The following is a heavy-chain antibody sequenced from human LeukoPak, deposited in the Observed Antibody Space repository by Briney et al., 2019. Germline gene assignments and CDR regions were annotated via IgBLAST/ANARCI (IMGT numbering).Heavy chain of an antibody. CDR1: GFTFRNYA. Sequence: GGSLRLSCAASGFTFRNYAVHWARQAPDKGLEWVAVISYDGSNKYYADSVKGRFTISRDNFKNTLYLQMNSLKADDTAVYYCARDHNYDILTGYYPDAFDIWGQGTMVTVSS. V-gene: IGHV3-30-3*01. CDR2: ISYDGSNK. CDR3: ARDHNYDILTGYYPDAFDI. D-gene: IGHD3-9*01. J-gene: IGHJ3*02.